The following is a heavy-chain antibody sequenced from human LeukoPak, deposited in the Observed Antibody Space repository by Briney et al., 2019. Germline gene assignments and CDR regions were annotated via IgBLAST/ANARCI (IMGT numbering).Heavy chain of an antibody. CDR3: ARGRGIRAQFDY. Sequence: SETLSLTCTVSGGSISSSSYYWSWIRQPPGKGLEWIGYIYYSGSTNYNPSLKSRVTISVDTSKNQFSLKLSSVTAADTAVYYCARGRGIRAQFDYWGQGTLVTVSS. CDR1: GGSISSSSYY. CDR2: IYYSGST. D-gene: IGHD3-16*01. V-gene: IGHV4-61*05. J-gene: IGHJ4*02.